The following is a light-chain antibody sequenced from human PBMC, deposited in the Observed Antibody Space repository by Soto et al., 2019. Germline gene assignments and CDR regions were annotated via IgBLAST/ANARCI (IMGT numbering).Light chain of an antibody. V-gene: IGKV3-20*01. CDR1: QSVSGSY. CDR2: GAS. Sequence: EIVLTQSPGTLSLSPGERATLSCRASQSVSGSYLAWYQQKPGQAPRLLIYGASSRATGIPVRFSGSGSGTDFTLTISRLEPEDFAVYYCQQYGSSLWTFGQGTKVEIK. CDR3: QQYGSSLWT. J-gene: IGKJ1*01.